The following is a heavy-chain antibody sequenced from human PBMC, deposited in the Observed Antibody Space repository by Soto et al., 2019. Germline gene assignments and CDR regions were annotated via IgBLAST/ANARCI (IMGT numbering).Heavy chain of an antibody. V-gene: IGHV3-7*01. D-gene: IGHD3-10*01. Sequence: GGSLRLSCAASGFTFSSYWMSWVRQAPGKGLEWVANIKQDGSEKYYVDSVKGRFTISRDNAKNSLYLQMNSLRAEDTAVYYCASLLAYPYDYYYYMDVWGKGTTVTVSS. CDR1: GFTFSSYW. CDR2: IKQDGSEK. J-gene: IGHJ6*03. CDR3: ASLLAYPYDYYYYMDV.